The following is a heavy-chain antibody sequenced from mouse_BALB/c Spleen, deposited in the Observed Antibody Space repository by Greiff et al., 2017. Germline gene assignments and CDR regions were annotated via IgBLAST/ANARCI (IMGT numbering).Heavy chain of an antibody. CDR3: ARASYRYDSWFAY. V-gene: IGHV2-6-7*01. D-gene: IGHD2-14*01. CDR2: IWGDGST. CDR1: GFSLTGYG. J-gene: IGHJ3*01. Sequence: VQLQQTGPGLVAPSQSLSITCTVSGFSLTGYGVNWVRQPPGKGLEWLGMIWGDGSTDYNSALKSRLSISKDNSKSQVFLKMNSLQTDDTARYYCARASYRYDSWFAYWGQGTLVTVSA.